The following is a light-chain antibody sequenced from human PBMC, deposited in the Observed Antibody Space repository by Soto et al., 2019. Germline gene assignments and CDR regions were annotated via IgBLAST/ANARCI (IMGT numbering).Light chain of an antibody. CDR1: QTISSW. J-gene: IGKJ1*01. V-gene: IGKV1-5*03. CDR3: QHYHSYLEA. CDR2: KAS. Sequence: DIQMTQSPSTLSGSVGDRVTITCRASQTISSWLAWYQQKPGKAPKLLIFKASTLKSGVPSRFSGSGSGTEFTLTISSLQPDDVAPYYCQHYHSYLEALGQGTKVDIK.